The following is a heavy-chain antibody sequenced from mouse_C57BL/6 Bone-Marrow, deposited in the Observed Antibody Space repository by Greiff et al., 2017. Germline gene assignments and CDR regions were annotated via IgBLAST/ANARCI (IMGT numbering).Heavy chain of an antibody. J-gene: IGHJ1*03. CDR2: INPSTGGT. CDR1: GYSFTGYY. CDR3: ARENFDV. Sequence: VQLQQSGPELVKPGASVKISCKASGYSFTGYYMNWVKQSPEKSLEWIGEINPSTGGTTYNQKFKAKATLSVEKSSSTAYMQLKSLTSEDSAVYYCARENFDVWGTGTTVTVSS. V-gene: IGHV1-42*01.